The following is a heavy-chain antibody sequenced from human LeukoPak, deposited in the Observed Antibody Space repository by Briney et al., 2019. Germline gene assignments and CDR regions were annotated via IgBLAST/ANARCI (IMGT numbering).Heavy chain of an antibody. CDR1: GGSISSSSYY. CDR2: IYTSGST. D-gene: IGHD6-13*01. Sequence: NPSETLSLTCTVSGGSISSSSYYWSWIRQPAGKGLEWIGRIYTSGSTNYNPSLKSRVTISVDTSKNQFSLKLSSVTAADTAVYYCAEGLAAAGTLGYWGQGTLVTVSS. CDR3: AEGLAAAGTLGY. V-gene: IGHV4-61*02. J-gene: IGHJ4*02.